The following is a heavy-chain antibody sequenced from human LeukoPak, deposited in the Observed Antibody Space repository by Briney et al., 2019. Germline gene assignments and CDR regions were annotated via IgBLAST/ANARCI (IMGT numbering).Heavy chain of an antibody. CDR2: IYYSGST. CDR1: GGSISSYY. V-gene: IGHV4-59*12. CDR3: ARDYPSWNYYYYMDV. Sequence: NPSETLSLTCTVSGGSISSYYWSWIRQPPGKGLEWIGYIYYSGSTNYNPSLKSRVTISVDTSKNQFSLKLSSVTAADTAVYYCARDYPSWNYYYYMDVWGKGTTVTVSS. J-gene: IGHJ6*03. D-gene: IGHD3-3*01.